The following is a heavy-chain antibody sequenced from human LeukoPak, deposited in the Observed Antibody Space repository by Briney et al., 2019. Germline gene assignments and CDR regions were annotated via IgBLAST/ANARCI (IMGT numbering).Heavy chain of an antibody. CDR1: GYTFTSYG. V-gene: IGHV1-18*01. D-gene: IGHD3-10*01. Sequence: GASVKVSCKASGYTFTSYGFSWVRQAPGQGPEWMGWISAYNGNTNYAQKLQGRVTMTTDTSTSTAYMQLRNLRSDDTAVYYCAGGLTNYGSGSYNQPKRIAFDIWGQGTMVTVSS. CDR3: AGGLTNYGSGSYNQPKRIAFDI. CDR2: ISAYNGNT. J-gene: IGHJ3*02.